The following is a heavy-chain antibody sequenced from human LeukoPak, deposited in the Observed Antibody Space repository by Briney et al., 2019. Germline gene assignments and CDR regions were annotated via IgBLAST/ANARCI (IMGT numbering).Heavy chain of an antibody. V-gene: IGHV3-48*03. D-gene: IGHD3-22*01. J-gene: IGHJ4*02. CDR2: ISSSGSTI. CDR1: GFTFSSYE. Sequence: PGGSLRLSCAASGFTFSSYEMNWVRQAPGKGLEWVSYISSSGSTIYYADSVKGRFTISRDNSRNTLYLQMNSLRAEDTAVYYCARGSGYLETFDYWGQGTPVTMSS. CDR3: ARGSGYLETFDY.